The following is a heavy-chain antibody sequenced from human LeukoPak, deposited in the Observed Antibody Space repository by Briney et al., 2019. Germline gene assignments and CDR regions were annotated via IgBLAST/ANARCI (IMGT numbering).Heavy chain of an antibody. Sequence: PSETLSLTCTVSGGSISSSSYYWGCIRQPPGKGLEWIGSIHYNGSTCPNPSLESRVIMSVDTSKNQFSLKLTSVTAADTAVYYCARDRGVPRPYYFDQWGQGTLVTVSS. CDR3: ARDRGVPRPYYFDQ. V-gene: IGHV4-39*07. D-gene: IGHD3-10*01. CDR1: GGSISSSSYY. J-gene: IGHJ4*02. CDR2: IHYNGST.